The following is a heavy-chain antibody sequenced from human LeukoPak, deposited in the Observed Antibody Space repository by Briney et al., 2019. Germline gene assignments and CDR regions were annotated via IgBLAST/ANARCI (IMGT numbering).Heavy chain of an antibody. CDR1: GGSISSSNW. CDR2: IYHSGST. J-gene: IGHJ4*02. D-gene: IGHD6-19*01. Sequence: SETLSLTCAVSGGSISSSNWWSWVRQPPGKGLEWIGEIYHSGSTYYNPSLKSRVTISVDTSKNQFSLKLSSVTAADTAVYYCARATATSSGPDRFDYWGQGTLVTVSS. CDR3: ARATATSSGPDRFDY. V-gene: IGHV4-4*02.